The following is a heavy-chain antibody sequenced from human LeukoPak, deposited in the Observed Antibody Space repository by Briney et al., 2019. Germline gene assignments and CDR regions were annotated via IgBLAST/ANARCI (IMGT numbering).Heavy chain of an antibody. V-gene: IGHV4-59*01. D-gene: IGHD2-15*01. CDR1: GGSISGYY. CDR3: ARSCSGGSYPDY. J-gene: IGHJ4*02. CDR2: IYYSGST. Sequence: SETLSLTCTVSGGSISGYYWTWIRQPPGKGLEWIGYIYYSGSTSYNPSLRSRVTMSVDTSKNQVSLKLTSVTAADTAVYYCARSCSGGSYPDYWGQGTLVTVSS.